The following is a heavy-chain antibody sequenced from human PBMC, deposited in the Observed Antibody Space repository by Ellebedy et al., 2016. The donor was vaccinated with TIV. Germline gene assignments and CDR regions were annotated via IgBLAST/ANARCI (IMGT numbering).Heavy chain of an antibody. CDR3: ARDRMGGSFDD. D-gene: IGHD2-15*01. J-gene: IGHJ4*02. V-gene: IGHV3-23*01. Sequence: PGGSLRLSCAASGFTFRDFAMNWVRQAPGKGLEWVSAISPSGDITYFADSVKGRFTISRDNAQSSVFLEMNSLRDDDTAVYYCARDRMGGSFDDWGQGTLVTVSS. CDR1: GFTFRDFA. CDR2: ISPSGDIT.